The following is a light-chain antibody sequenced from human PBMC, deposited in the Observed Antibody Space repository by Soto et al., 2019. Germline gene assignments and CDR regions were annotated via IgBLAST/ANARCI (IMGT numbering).Light chain of an antibody. CDR3: SSYTTSRAYV. J-gene: IGLJ1*01. CDR1: SSDVGAYNY. V-gene: IGLV2-14*01. Sequence: SPGQSITISCTGTSSDVGAYNYVSWYQQQSGKAPKLMIHEVSNRPSGVSNRFSGSKSGNTASLTISGLQAEDEADYYCSSYTTSRAYVFGIGTKVTVL. CDR2: EVS.